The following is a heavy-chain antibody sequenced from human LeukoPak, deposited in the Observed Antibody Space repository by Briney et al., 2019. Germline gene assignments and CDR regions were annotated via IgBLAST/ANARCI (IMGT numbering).Heavy chain of an antibody. CDR2: MNPNSGNT. V-gene: IGHV1-8*03. CDR1: GYTFTSYD. CDR3: ARGVGGDYYYYMDV. D-gene: IGHD1-26*01. Sequence: ASVKVSCKASGYTFTSYDINWVRQATGQGLEWMGWMNPNSGNTGYAQKFQGRVTITRNTSISTAYMELSSLRSEDTAVYYCARGVGGDYYYYMDVWGKETTVTVSS. J-gene: IGHJ6*03.